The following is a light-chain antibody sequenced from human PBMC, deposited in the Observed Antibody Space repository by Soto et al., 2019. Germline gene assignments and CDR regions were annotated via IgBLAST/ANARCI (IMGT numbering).Light chain of an antibody. CDR1: SSDVGGYNY. CDR3: SSYTSSSPRV. V-gene: IGLV2-14*01. CDR2: EVR. J-gene: IGLJ1*01. Sequence: QSALAQPASVSGSPGQSITISCTGTSSDVGGYNYVSWYQQHPGKAPKLMIYEVRNRPSGVSNRFSGSKSGNTASLTISGLQAEDEADYYCSSYTSSSPRVFGTGTKGTVL.